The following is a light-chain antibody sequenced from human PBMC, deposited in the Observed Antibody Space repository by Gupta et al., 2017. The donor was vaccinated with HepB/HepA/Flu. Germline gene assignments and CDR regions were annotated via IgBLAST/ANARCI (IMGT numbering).Light chain of an antibody. CDR2: EDR. V-gene: IGLV3-10*01. J-gene: IGLJ2*01. CDR3: YSTDNTGHPL. Sequence: YELTQPPSVSVSPGQTATMTCSGDILPRKYAYWFHQRPGQAPLLVIYEDRKRPSGIPERFSASSSGTVATLTISGAQVEDEGDYYCYSTDNTGHPLFGGGTKLSVL. CDR1: ILPRKY.